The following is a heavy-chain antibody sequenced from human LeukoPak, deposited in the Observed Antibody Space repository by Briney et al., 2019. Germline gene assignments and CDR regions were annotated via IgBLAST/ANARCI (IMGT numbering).Heavy chain of an antibody. Sequence: SVKVSCKASGGTFISYAISWVRQAPGQGLEGMGRIIPIFGTANYAQKFQGRVTITTDESTSTDYMELSSLRSEDTAVYYCARGEIQLWLNHGAFDIWGQGTMVTVSS. D-gene: IGHD5-18*01. CDR3: ARGEIQLWLNHGAFDI. CDR2: IIPIFGTA. V-gene: IGHV1-69*05. CDR1: GGTFISYA. J-gene: IGHJ3*02.